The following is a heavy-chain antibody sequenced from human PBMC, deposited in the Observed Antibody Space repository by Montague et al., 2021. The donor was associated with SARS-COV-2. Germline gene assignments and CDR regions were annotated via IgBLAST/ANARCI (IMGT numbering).Heavy chain of an antibody. CDR3: ARMTVAGIPFDY. V-gene: IGHV2-70*04. CDR1: GFSLSTSGMR. CDR2: IDWDDDK. J-gene: IGHJ4*02. D-gene: IGHD6-19*01. Sequence: PVLVKPTQTLTLTCTFSGFSLSTSGMRVSWIRQPPGKALEWLARIDWDDDKYYSTSLKTRLTISKDTSKNQVVLTMTNMDPVDTATYYCARMTVAGIPFDYWGQGTLVTVSS.